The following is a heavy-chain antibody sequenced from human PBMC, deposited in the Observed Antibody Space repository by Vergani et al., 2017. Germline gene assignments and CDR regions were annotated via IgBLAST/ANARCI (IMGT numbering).Heavy chain of an antibody. Sequence: EVQLVESGGGLVHPGGSLRLSCAVSGFTFSWYGMNWVRQAPGKGLEWISYISSSRSTIYDADSVKGRFTISRDNSKNTLYLQMNSLRAEDTAVYYCARDREFGIAVFYFDYWGQGTLVTVSS. CDR2: ISSSRSTI. D-gene: IGHD6-19*01. V-gene: IGHV3-48*01. J-gene: IGHJ4*02. CDR3: ARDREFGIAVFYFDY. CDR1: GFTFSWYG.